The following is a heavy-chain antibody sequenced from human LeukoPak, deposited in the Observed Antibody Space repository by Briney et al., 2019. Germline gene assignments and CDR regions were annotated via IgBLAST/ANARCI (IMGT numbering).Heavy chain of an antibody. V-gene: IGHV4-4*07. Sequence: SETLSLTCTVSGGSISSYYWSWIRQPAGKGLEWIGRIYTSGSTYYNPSLKSRVTISVDTSKNQFSLKLSSVTAADTAVYYCARGSSNYDFWSGRDAFDIWGQGTMVTVSS. CDR3: ARGSSNYDFWSGRDAFDI. J-gene: IGHJ3*02. CDR2: IYTSGST. D-gene: IGHD3-3*01. CDR1: GGSISSYY.